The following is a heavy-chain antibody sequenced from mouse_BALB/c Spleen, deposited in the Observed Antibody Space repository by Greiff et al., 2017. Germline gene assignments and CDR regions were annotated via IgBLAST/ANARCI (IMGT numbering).Heavy chain of an antibody. CDR3: TGAYYGSYAMDY. J-gene: IGHJ4*01. CDR2: INPSNGGT. CDR1: GYTFTSYY. V-gene: IGHV1S81*02. Sequence: QVQLQQSGAELVKPGASVKLSCKASGYTFTSYYMYWVKQRPGQGLEWIGEINPSNGGTKFNEKFKSKATLTVDKSSSTAYMQISSLTSEDSAVYYYTGAYYGSYAMDYWGQGTSVTVSS. D-gene: IGHD2-9*01.